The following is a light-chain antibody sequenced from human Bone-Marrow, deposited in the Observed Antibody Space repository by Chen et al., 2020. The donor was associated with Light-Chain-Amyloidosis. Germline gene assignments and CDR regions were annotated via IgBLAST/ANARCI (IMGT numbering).Light chain of an antibody. CDR3: QVWDRSSDRPV. V-gene: IGLV3-21*02. J-gene: IGLJ3*02. CDR1: NIGSTS. Sequence: SSVLTQPSSVSVAPGPTATTAGGGNNIGSTSVHWYQQTPGQAPLLVVYDDSDRPSGIPERLSGSNAGNTATLTISRVEAGDEADYYCQVWDRSSDRPVFGGGTKLTVL. CDR2: DDS.